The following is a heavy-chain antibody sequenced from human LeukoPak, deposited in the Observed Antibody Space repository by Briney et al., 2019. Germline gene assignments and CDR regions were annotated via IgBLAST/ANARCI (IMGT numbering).Heavy chain of an antibody. CDR1: GGSISSYY. J-gene: IGHJ4*02. Sequence: SETLSLTCTVSGGSISSYYWSWIRQPPGKGLEWVGYIYYSGSTYYNPSPKSRVTISVDTSKNQFSLKLSSVTAADTAVYYCARPRYITAREYYFDYWGQGTLVTVSS. CDR3: ARPRYITAREYYFDY. D-gene: IGHD3-10*01. V-gene: IGHV4-59*08. CDR2: IYYSGST.